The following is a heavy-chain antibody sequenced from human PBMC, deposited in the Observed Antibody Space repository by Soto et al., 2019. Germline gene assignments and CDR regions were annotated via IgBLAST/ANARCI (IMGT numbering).Heavy chain of an antibody. V-gene: IGHV5-10-1*01. CDR2: IDPSDSYT. CDR3: ARHVPYCSGGSCYSPWFDP. CDR1: GYSFSSYW. J-gene: IGHJ5*02. Sequence: PGESLKISCKGSGYSFSSYWISWVRQMPGKGLEWMGRIDPSDSYTNYSPSFQGHVTISADKSISTAYLQWSSLKASDTAMYYCARHVPYCSGGSCYSPWFDPWGQGTLVTVSS. D-gene: IGHD2-15*01.